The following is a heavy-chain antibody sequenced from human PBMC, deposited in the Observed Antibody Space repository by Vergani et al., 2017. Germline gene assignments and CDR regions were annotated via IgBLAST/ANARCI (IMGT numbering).Heavy chain of an antibody. CDR1: GFTFSSYS. CDR2: ISSSSSTI. Sequence: EVQLVESGGGLVQPGGSLRLSCAASGFTFSSYSMNWVRQAPGKGLEWVSYISSSSSTIYYADSVKGRFTISRDNSKNTLYLQMNSLRAEDTAVYYCAKVFSRGPSVGATIGDFDYWGQGTLVTVSS. V-gene: IGHV3-48*01. D-gene: IGHD1-26*01. J-gene: IGHJ4*02. CDR3: AKVFSRGPSVGATIGDFDY.